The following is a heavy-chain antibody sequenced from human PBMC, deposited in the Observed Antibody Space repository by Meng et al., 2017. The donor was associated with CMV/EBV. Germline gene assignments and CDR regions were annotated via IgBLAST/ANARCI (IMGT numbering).Heavy chain of an antibody. Sequence: GESLKISCAASGFTFSSYAMHWVRQAPGKGLEWVAVISYDGSNKYYADSVKGRFTISRDNSKNTPYLQMNSLRAEDTAVYYCARDRAIAARHFDYWGQGTLVTVSS. CDR2: ISYDGSNK. D-gene: IGHD6-6*01. CDR3: ARDRAIAARHFDY. V-gene: IGHV3-30*04. CDR1: GFTFSSYA. J-gene: IGHJ4*02.